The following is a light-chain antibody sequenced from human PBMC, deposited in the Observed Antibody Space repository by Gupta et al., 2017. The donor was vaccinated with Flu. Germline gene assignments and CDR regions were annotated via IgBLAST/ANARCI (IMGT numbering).Light chain of an antibody. CDR1: QSLLHSNGYNY. Sequence: DIVMTQSPLSLPVTPGEPASISCRSSQSLLHSNGYNYLDWYLQKPGQSPQLLIDLGSNRASGGPDRFSGSGSGTDFTLKISRVEAEDVGVYYCMQALQTPIFTFGPGTKVDIK. J-gene: IGKJ3*01. V-gene: IGKV2-28*01. CDR2: LGS. CDR3: MQALQTPIFT.